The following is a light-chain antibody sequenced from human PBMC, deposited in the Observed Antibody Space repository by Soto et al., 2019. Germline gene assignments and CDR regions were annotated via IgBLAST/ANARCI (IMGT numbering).Light chain of an antibody. CDR2: DNN. Sequence: QSVLTQPPSVSAAPGQQVTISCSGSSSNIGNNYVSWYQQLPGTAPKLLIYDNNKRPSGIPDRFSGPKSGTSATLGITGLQTGDEAEYYCGTWDSSLSAVVFGGGTKHTVL. V-gene: IGLV1-51*01. CDR1: SSNIGNNY. CDR3: GTWDSSLSAVV. J-gene: IGLJ2*01.